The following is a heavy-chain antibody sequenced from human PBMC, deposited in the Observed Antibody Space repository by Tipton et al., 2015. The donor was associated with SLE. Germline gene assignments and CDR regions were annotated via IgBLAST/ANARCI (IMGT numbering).Heavy chain of an antibody. CDR2: IYTRGST. CDR1: GGSISSGSYY. V-gene: IGHV4-61*09. Sequence: TLSLTCTVSGGSISSGSYYWSWIRQPAGKGLEWCGHIYTRGSTNYKPSLKSRVTISVDTSKNQFSLKLSSVTAADTAVYYCARVDSSSWYDYWGQGTLVTVSS. J-gene: IGHJ4*02. D-gene: IGHD6-13*01. CDR3: ARVDSSSWYDY.